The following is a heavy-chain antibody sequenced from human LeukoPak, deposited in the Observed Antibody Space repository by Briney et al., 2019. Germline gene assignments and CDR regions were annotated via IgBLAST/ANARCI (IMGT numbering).Heavy chain of an antibody. D-gene: IGHD2-21*02. J-gene: IGHJ6*02. Sequence: ASVKVSCKASGYTFTSYGISWVRQAPGQRLEWMGWINAGNGNTKYSQKFQGRVTMTRDTSASIVYMELSSLRSEDTAVYYCARRRLYYGMDVWGQGTTDTVSS. CDR1: GYTFTSYG. CDR3: ARRRLYYGMDV. V-gene: IGHV1-18*01. CDR2: INAGNGNT.